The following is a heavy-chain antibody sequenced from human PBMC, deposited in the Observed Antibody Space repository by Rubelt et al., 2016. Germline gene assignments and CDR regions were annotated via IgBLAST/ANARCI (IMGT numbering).Heavy chain of an antibody. CDR3: AKNTMILLGDFDS. J-gene: IGHJ4*02. CDR2: IWYDGSNK. Sequence: QVQLVESGGGVVQPGRSLRLSCAASGFTFSSYGMHWVRQAPGKGLEWVAVIWYDGSNKYYADSVKGRFTISRDNSKNTLYLQMHSLRAEDAAVYYCAKNTMILLGDFDSWGQGILVTVSS. D-gene: IGHD3-22*01. V-gene: IGHV3-33*06. CDR1: GFTFSSYG.